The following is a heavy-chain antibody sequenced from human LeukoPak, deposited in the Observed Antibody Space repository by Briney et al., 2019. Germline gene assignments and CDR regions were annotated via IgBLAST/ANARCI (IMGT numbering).Heavy chain of an antibody. V-gene: IGHV3-74*01. CDR1: GFTFSNYW. J-gene: IGHJ6*03. CDR3: ARVHYYYYMDV. CDR2: VDSDGGRT. Sequence: GGSLRLSRAASGFTFSNYWMYWVRQAPGKGLVWVSRVDSDGGRTTYADSVKGRFTMSRDNAKNTLYLQMTSLRAEDTAVYYCARVHYYYYMDVWGKGTTVTVSS.